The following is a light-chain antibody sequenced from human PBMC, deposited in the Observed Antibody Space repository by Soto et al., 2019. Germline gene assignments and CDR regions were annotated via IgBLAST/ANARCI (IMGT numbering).Light chain of an antibody. CDR2: KAA. CDR3: QQYNSYPWT. CDR1: QSISSW. V-gene: IGKV1-5*03. Sequence: DIQMTQSPSTLSASVGDRVTITCRASQSISSWLAWYQQKPGKATKLLIYKAASLESGVPSRFSGSGSRTEFTLTISSLQPDDFGTYYCQQYNSYPWTFGQGTKVEIK. J-gene: IGKJ1*01.